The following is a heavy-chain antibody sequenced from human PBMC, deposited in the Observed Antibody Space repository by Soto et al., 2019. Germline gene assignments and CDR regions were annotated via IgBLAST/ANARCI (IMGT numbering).Heavy chain of an antibody. CDR1: GFTFSSYA. Sequence: GGSLRLSCAASGFTFSSYAMSWVRQAPGKGLEWVSAISGSGGSTYYADSVKGRFTISRDNSKNTLYLQMNSLRAEETAVYYCANDRSLNNWFDPWGQGTLVTVSS. V-gene: IGHV3-23*01. J-gene: IGHJ5*02. CDR3: ANDRSLNNWFDP. D-gene: IGHD1-26*01. CDR2: ISGSGGST.